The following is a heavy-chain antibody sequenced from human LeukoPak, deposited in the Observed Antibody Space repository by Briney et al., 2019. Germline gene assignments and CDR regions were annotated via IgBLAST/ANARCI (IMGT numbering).Heavy chain of an antibody. J-gene: IGHJ4*02. Sequence: SETLSLTCTVSGGSVASYGYYWGWIRQPPGKGLEWIGSISSGGTTYFNPSLQSRVTVSVDTSKNQFSLNLGSVTAADTALYYCARHGHGAKFDYWGQGTLVTVSS. V-gene: IGHV4-39*01. CDR3: ARHGHGAKFDY. CDR2: ISSGGTT. CDR1: GGSVASYGYY. D-gene: IGHD4-17*01.